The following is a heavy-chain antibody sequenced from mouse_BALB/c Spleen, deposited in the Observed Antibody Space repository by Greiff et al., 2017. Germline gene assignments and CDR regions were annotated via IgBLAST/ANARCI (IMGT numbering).Heavy chain of an antibody. J-gene: IGHJ2*01. V-gene: IGHV1S81*02. CDR3: ARAELLRALFDY. D-gene: IGHD1-1*01. Sequence: QVQLQQPGAELVKPGVSVKLSCKASGYTFTSYWMHWVKQRPGQGLEWIGEINPSNGRTNYNEKFKSKATLTVDKSSSTAYMQLSSPTSEDSAVYYCARAELLRALFDYWGQGTTLTVSS. CDR2: INPSNGRT. CDR1: GYTFTSYW.